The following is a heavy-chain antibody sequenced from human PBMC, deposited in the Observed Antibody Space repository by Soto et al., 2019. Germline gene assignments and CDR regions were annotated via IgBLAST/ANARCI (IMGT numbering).Heavy chain of an antibody. CDR2: IIPIFGTA. J-gene: IGHJ6*02. CDR3: ARDKAGEYCSSTSCPYYYGMDV. Sequence: QVPLVQSGAEVKKPGSSVKVSCKASGGTFSSYAISWVRQAPGQGLEWMGGIIPIFGTANYAQKFQGRVTITADESTSTAYMELSSLRSEDTAVYYCARDKAGEYCSSTSCPYYYGMDVWGQGTTVTVSS. D-gene: IGHD2-2*01. V-gene: IGHV1-69*01. CDR1: GGTFSSYA.